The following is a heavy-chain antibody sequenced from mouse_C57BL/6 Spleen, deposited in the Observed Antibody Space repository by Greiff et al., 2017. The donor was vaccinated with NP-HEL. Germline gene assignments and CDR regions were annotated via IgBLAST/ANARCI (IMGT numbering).Heavy chain of an antibody. J-gene: IGHJ2*01. D-gene: IGHD4-1*01. Sequence: QVQLKQSGAELVRPGASVTLSCKASGYTFTDYEMHWVKQTPVHGLEWIGAIDPETGGTAYNQKFKGKAILTADKSSSTAYMELRSLTSEDSAVYYCTNWVFDYWGQGTTLTVSS. CDR3: TNWVFDY. CDR2: IDPETGGT. CDR1: GYTFTDYE. V-gene: IGHV1-15*01.